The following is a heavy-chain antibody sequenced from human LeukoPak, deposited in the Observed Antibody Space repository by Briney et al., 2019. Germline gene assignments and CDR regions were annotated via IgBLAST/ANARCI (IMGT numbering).Heavy chain of an antibody. CDR3: ARGIINWNGYFDY. V-gene: IGHV4-38-2*02. CDR1: AYSISSGYY. Sequence: SSETLSLTCTVSAYSISSGYYWGWIRQPPGKGLEWIGSIYHSGSTYYNSSLKSRVTISVDTSKNQFSLKLTSVTAADTAVYYCARGIINWNGYFDYWGQGTLVTVSS. CDR2: IYHSGST. J-gene: IGHJ4*02. D-gene: IGHD1-20*01.